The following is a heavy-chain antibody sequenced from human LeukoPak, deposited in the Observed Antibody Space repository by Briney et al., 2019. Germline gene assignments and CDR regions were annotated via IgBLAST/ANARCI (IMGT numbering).Heavy chain of an antibody. CDR3: ARDRYCYDSSGYYRFDY. D-gene: IGHD3-22*01. CDR1: GGSISSYY. V-gene: IGHV4-4*07. J-gene: IGHJ4*02. Sequence: PSETLSLTCTVSGGSISSYYWSWIRQPAGKGLEWIGRMHTTGSTNYNPSLKSRVTMSVDTSKNQFSLKLSSVTAADTAVYYCARDRYCYDSSGYYRFDYWGQGTLVTVSS. CDR2: MHTTGST.